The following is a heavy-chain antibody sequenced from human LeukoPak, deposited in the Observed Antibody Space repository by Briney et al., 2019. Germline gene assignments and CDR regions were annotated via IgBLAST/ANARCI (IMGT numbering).Heavy chain of an antibody. D-gene: IGHD2-2*01. CDR2: IYNSGST. CDR3: ARNASVVVPAAMSEGLHYFDY. CDR1: GHPISTAYSISSGYY. J-gene: IGHJ4*02. Sequence: PSETLSLTCVVSGHPISTAYSISSGYYWGWIRQPPGKGLEWIGSIYNSGSTHYNPSLKSRVTISVDTSKNQFSLKLSSVTAADTAVYYCARNASVVVPAAMSEGLHYFDYWGQGTLVTVSS. V-gene: IGHV4-38-2*01.